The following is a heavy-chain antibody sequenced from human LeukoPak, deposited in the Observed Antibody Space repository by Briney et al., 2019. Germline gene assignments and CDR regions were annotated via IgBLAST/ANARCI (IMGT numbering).Heavy chain of an antibody. D-gene: IGHD6-19*01. CDR3: ARTRYSSGWYVDF. CDR1: GFTFSSYA. CDR2: ISGSGGST. V-gene: IGHV3-23*01. Sequence: GGSLRLSCAASGFTFSSYAMSWVRQAPGKGLEWVSAISGSGGSTYYADSVKGRFTISRDNSKNTLYLQLGSLTADDMAVYYCARTRYSSGWYVDFWGQGTLVTVSS. J-gene: IGHJ4*02.